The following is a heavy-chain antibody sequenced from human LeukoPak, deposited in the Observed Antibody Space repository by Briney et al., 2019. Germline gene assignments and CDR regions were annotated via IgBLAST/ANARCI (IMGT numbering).Heavy chain of an antibody. D-gene: IGHD3-10*01. J-gene: IGHJ4*02. CDR3: ARARGAGPGAHFDY. CDR1: GLTFSGEY. V-gene: IGHV3-11*01. CDR2: ISPSGTSI. Sequence: GGSLRLSCEASGLTFSGEYMSWIRQAPGKGLEWISYISPSGTSIFYADSVQGRFTISRDNAKNSLYLQMNSLRAEDAATYYCARARGAGPGAHFDYWGRGTLVTVSS.